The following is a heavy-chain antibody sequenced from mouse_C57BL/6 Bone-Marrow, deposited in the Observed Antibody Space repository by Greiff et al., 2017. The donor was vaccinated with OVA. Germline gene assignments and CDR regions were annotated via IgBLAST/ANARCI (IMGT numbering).Heavy chain of an antibody. J-gene: IGHJ4*01. CDR2: IGPGSGST. Sequence: VQLQQPGAELVKPGASVKISCKASGYTFTDYYINWVKQRPGQGLEWIGKIGPGSGSTYYNEKFTGKATLTAANSSSPAYMQLSSLTSEDSAVYCGARFRTYYAMDDWGQGTSVTGSS. CDR3: ARFRTYYAMDD. V-gene: IGHV1-77*01. CDR1: GYTFTDYY.